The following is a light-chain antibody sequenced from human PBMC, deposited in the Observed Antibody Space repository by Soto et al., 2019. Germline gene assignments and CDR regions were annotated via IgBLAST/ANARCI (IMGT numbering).Light chain of an antibody. CDR2: EGS. J-gene: IGLJ2*01. CDR3: CSYAGSSTFGVV. V-gene: IGLV2-23*03. Sequence: QSALTQPASVSGSPGQSITISCTGTSSDVGSYNLVSWYQRHPGEAPKLMIYEGSKRPSGVSNRFSGSKSGNTASLTISGLQAEDEADYYCCSYAGSSTFGVVFGGGTKLTVL. CDR1: SSDVGSYNL.